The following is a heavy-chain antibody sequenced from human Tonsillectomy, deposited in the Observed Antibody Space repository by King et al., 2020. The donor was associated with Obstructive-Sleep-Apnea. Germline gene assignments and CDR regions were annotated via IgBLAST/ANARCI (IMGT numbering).Heavy chain of an antibody. J-gene: IGHJ6*02. Sequence: PLQESGPGLVKPSGTLSLTCDVSGGSISSSNWWSWVRQPPGKGLEWIGEIYHSGSTNYNPSLKSRVSISVDKSKNQFSLKLSSVTAADTAVYYCARKQFGDYYYYGMDVWGQGTTVTVSS. V-gene: IGHV4-4*02. CDR3: ARKQFGDYYYYGMDV. CDR1: GGSISSSNW. D-gene: IGHD3-10*01. CDR2: IYHSGST.